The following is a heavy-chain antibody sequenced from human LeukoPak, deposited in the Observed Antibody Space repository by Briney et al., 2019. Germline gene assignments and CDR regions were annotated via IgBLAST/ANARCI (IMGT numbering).Heavy chain of an antibody. CDR1: GGSISSYY. V-gene: IGHV4-59*08. Sequence: SETLSLTCTVSGGSISSYYWSWIRQPPGKGLEWIGYIYYSGSTNYNPSLKSRVTISVDTSKNQFSLKLSSVTAADTAVYYCARHDTIFGVVTQNYYYYGMDVWGQGTTVTVSS. J-gene: IGHJ6*02. CDR3: ARHDTIFGVVTQNYYYYGMDV. CDR2: IYYSGST. D-gene: IGHD3-3*01.